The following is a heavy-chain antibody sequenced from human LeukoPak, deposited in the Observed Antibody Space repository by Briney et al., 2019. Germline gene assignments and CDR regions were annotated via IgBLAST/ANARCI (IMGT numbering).Heavy chain of an antibody. V-gene: IGHV1-46*01. Sequence: ASVKVSCKASGYTFTSYYMHWVRQAPGQGLEWMGIINPGGGSTTYAQKFQGRVTMTRDTSTRTVQMELSSLRSEDTAVYYCARQGQYYDSSGYRDAFDIWGQGTMVTVSS. CDR3: ARQGQYYDSSGYRDAFDI. D-gene: IGHD3-22*01. J-gene: IGHJ3*02. CDR1: GYTFTSYY. CDR2: INPGGGST.